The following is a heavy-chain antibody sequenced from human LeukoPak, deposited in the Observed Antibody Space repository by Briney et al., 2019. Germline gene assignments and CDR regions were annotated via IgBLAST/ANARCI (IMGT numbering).Heavy chain of an antibody. J-gene: IGHJ6*02. V-gene: IGHV3-23*01. CDR3: AKDQGDSSGYLGYYYYYGMDV. CDR1: GFTFSSYA. CDR2: ISGGGGST. Sequence: GGSLRLSCAASGFTFSSYAMSWVRQAPGKGLEWVSAISGGGGSTYYADSVRGRITISRDNSKNTLYLQINSLRAEDTAVYYCAKDQGDSSGYLGYYYYYGMDVWGQGTTVTVSS. D-gene: IGHD3-22*01.